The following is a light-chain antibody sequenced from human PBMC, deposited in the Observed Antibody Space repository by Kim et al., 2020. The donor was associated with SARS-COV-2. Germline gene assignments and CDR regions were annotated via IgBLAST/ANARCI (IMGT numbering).Light chain of an antibody. J-gene: IGKJ1*01. Sequence: DIQMTQSPSSLSASVGDRVTITCRASQGISNYLAWYQQKPGKVPKLLVYAASALQSGVSSRFSGSGSGTDFTLTISSLQPEDGETYYSQRYDRAPQTFGQGTKADIK. CDR1: QGISNY. CDR2: AAS. CDR3: QRYDRAPQT. V-gene: IGKV1-27*01.